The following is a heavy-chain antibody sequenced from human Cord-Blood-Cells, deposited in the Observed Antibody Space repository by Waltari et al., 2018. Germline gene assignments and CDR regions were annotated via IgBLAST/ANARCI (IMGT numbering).Heavy chain of an antibody. CDR2: IYYSGST. V-gene: IGHV4-39*07. D-gene: IGHD2-21*02. J-gene: IGHJ4*02. CDR1: GGSIRSSSYY. CDR3: ARIVVVTAIDY. Sequence: QLQLQESGPGLVKPSETLSLTCTVSGGSIRSSSYYWGWIRQPPGKGLEWIGSIYYSGSTYYNPSLKSRVTISVDTSKNQFSLKLSSVTAADTAVYYCARIVVVTAIDYWGQGTLVTVSS.